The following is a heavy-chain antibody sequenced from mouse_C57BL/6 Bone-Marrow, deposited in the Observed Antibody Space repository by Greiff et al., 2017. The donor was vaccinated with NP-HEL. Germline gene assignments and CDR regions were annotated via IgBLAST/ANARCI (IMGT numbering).Heavy chain of an antibody. CDR3: TTPTMVTYYFDY. CDR1: GFNIKDDY. Sequence: VQLKESGAELVRPGASVKLSCTASGFNIKDDYMHWVKQRPEQGLEWIGWIDPEKGDTEYASKFQGKATITADTSSNTAYLQLSSLTSEDTSVYYCTTPTMVTYYFDYWGQGTTLTVSS. D-gene: IGHD2-9*01. CDR2: IDPEKGDT. V-gene: IGHV14-4*01. J-gene: IGHJ2*01.